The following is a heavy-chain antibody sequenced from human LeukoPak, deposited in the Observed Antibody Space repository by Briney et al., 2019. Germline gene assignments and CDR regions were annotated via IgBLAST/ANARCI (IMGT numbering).Heavy chain of an antibody. CDR3: ARQNDYYDSSGYDY. J-gene: IGHJ4*02. V-gene: IGHV4-59*01. CDR2: IYYSGST. Sequence: SETLSLTCTVSGGSISSYYWSWIRQPPGKGLEWIGYIYYSGSTNYNPSLKSRVTISADTSKNQFSLKLSSVTAADTAVYYCARQNDYYDSSGYDYWGQGTLVTVSS. D-gene: IGHD3-22*01. CDR1: GGSISSYY.